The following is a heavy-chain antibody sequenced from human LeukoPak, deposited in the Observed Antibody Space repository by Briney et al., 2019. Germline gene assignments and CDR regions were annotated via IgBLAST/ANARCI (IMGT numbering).Heavy chain of an antibody. D-gene: IGHD3-10*01. V-gene: IGHV3-15*04. CDR3: TTGIRGD. Sequence: TGGSLRLSCAASGFTFSSYWMNWARQAPGEGLDWVGRIASKTDGGATDYAAPVKGRFTISRDDSKNTLNLQMNSLKTEDTAVYYCTTGIRGDWGQGTLVTVSS. CDR2: IASKTDGGAT. J-gene: IGHJ4*02. CDR1: GFTFSSYW.